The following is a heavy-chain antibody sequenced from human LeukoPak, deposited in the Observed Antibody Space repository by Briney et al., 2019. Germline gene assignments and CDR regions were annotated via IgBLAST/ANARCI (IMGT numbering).Heavy chain of an antibody. CDR3: ARERYDFWSGYSYKWFDP. CDR1: GGSISSYY. D-gene: IGHD3-3*01. J-gene: IGHJ5*02. V-gene: IGHV4-59*01. CDR2: IYYSGST. Sequence: SETLSLTCTVSGGSISSYYWSWIRQPPGKGLEWIGYIYYSGSTNYNPSLKSRVTISVDTSKNQLSLKLSSVTAADTAVYYCARERYDFWSGYSYKWFDPWGQGTRVIGSS.